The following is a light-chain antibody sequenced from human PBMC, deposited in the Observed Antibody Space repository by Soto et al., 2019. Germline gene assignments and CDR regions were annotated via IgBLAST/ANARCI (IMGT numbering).Light chain of an antibody. V-gene: IGKV2-30*01. CDR1: QSHVYSDGNTY. Sequence: DVVLTQSPLSLPVTLGQPASISCRSSQSHVYSDGNTYLYWFHQRPGQSPRRLIYKVFNRDSGVPDRFSGSGSGTDFTLEISRVEAEDVGVYYCMEGSHWWTFGQGTRVEIK. J-gene: IGKJ1*01. CDR2: KVF. CDR3: MEGSHWWT.